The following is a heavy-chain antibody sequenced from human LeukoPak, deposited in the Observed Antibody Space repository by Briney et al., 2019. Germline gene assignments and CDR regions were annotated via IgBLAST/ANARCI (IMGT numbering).Heavy chain of an antibody. J-gene: IGHJ4*02. Sequence: SETLSLTCTVSGGSISSSSYYWGWIRQPPGKGLGWIGSIYYSGSTYYNPSLKSRVTISVDTSKNQFSLKLSSVTAADTAVYYCARQRTYYYDSSGYYPHYFDYWGQGTLVTVSS. CDR2: IYYSGST. CDR1: GGSISSSSYY. D-gene: IGHD3-22*01. V-gene: IGHV4-39*01. CDR3: ARQRTYYYDSSGYYPHYFDY.